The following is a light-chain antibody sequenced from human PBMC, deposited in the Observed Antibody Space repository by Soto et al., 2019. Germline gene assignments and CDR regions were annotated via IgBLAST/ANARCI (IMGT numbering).Light chain of an antibody. CDR1: SSDVGGYNY. CDR2: EVT. J-gene: IGLJ1*01. Sequence: QSAVTQPASVSGSPGQSITISCTGTSSDVGGYNYVSWYQQHPGKAPKLMIYEVTNRPSGVSNRFSGSKSGNTASLTISGLQAEDEADYYCRSYTSSSPYVFGTGTKVTVL. CDR3: RSYTSSSPYV. V-gene: IGLV2-14*01.